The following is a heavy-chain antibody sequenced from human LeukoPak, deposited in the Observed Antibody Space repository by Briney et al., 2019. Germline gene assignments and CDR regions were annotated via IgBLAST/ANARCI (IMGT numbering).Heavy chain of an antibody. J-gene: IGHJ4*02. CDR2: IGRGI. D-gene: IGHD2/OR15-2a*01. V-gene: IGHV3-48*04. CDR1: GFTFSTYS. Sequence: GGSLRLSCAASGFTFSTYSMNWVRQAPGKGLEWVSHIGRGITYADSVKGRFTISRDNAKNSVYLQMNSLRAEDTAVYYCARDAPAGEKPEYFFDYWGQGTLVTVSS. CDR3: ARDAPAGEKPEYFFDY.